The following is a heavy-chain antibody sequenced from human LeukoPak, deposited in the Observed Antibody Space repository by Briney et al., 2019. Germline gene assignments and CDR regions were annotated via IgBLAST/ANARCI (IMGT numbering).Heavy chain of an antibody. V-gene: IGHV3-48*04. CDR2: ISSSSSTI. Sequence: GGSLRLSCAASGFTFSSYAMSWVRQAPGKGLEWVSYISSSSSTIYYADSVKGRFTISRDNAKNSLYLRMNSLRAEDTAVYYCAREYSSSWYWGHFDYWGQGTLVTVSS. CDR1: GFTFSSYA. J-gene: IGHJ4*02. CDR3: AREYSSSWYWGHFDY. D-gene: IGHD6-13*01.